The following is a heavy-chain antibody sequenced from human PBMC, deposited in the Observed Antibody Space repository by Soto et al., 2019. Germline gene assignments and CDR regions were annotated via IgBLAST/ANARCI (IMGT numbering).Heavy chain of an antibody. CDR1: GGTLSSSA. CDR3: ARRHIVVVTAQFNYYYYRMGV. J-gene: IGHJ6*02. Sequence: SVKTSCKASGGTLSSSAISWGRQAPGQRLEWMGGIIPIFGTANYAQKFQGRVTITADESTSTAYMELSSLRSEDTAVYYCARRHIVVVTAQFNYYYYRMGVCRQGPTVP. V-gene: IGHV1-69*13. CDR2: IIPIFGTA. D-gene: IGHD2-21*02.